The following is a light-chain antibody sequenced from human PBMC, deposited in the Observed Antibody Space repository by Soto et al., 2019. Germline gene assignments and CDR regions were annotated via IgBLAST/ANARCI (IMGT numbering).Light chain of an antibody. CDR3: CSDAGRRSDV. J-gene: IGLJ1*01. CDR1: SSDVGGYNY. V-gene: IGLV2-11*01. Sequence: QSALTQPRSVSGSPGQSVTISCTGTSSDVGGYNYVSWYQQHPGKAPKVMIYDVSERPSGVPDRFSGSKSGNTASLTISGLEAEDEADYYCCSDAGRRSDVLGTGTKLTVL. CDR2: DVS.